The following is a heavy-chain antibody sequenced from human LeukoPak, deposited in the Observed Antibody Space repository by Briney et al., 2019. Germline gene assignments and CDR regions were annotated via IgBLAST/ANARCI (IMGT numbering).Heavy chain of an antibody. CDR2: ISWNSGSI. J-gene: IGHJ4*02. CDR1: GFSFDDYA. V-gene: IGHV3-9*01. D-gene: IGHD3-10*01. CDR3: AKDPGEGSEGF. Sequence: GGSLRLSCAASGFSFDDYAMHWVRQAPGKGLEWVSGISWNSGSIGYADSVKGRFTISRDNAKNSLYLQMNSLRAEDTALYYCAKDPGEGSEGFWGQGTLVTVSS.